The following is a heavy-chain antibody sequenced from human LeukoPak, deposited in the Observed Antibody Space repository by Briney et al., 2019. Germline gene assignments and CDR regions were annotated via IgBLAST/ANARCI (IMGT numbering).Heavy chain of an antibody. CDR1: GFTFSSYA. J-gene: IGHJ4*02. Sequence: GGSLRLSCAASGFTFSSYAMSWVRQAPGKGLEWVSAISGSGGSTYYADSVRGRFAISRDNSKNTLYLQMNSLRDEDTAMFYCARDTNWGSTHYWGQGTLVTVSS. CDR2: ISGSGGST. V-gene: IGHV3-23*01. D-gene: IGHD7-27*01. CDR3: ARDTNWGSTHY.